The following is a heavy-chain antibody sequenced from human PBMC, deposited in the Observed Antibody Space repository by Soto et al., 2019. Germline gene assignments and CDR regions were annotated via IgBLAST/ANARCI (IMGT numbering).Heavy chain of an antibody. CDR1: GYTFTNND. D-gene: IGHD5-18*01. J-gene: IGHJ5*02. CDR2: MNPGSGDT. V-gene: IGHV1-8*02. CDR3: ARMESFGSLNWFDP. Sequence: ASVKVSCKASGYTFTNNDVSWVRRATGQGLEWMGWMNPGSGDTGYAQKFQGRVTMTRDISIATAYMELNSLTSEDTAIYYCARMESFGSLNWFDPWGQGTLVTVSS.